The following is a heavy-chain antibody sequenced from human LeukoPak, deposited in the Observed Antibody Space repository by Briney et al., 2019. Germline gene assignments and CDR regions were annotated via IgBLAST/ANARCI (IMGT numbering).Heavy chain of an antibody. CDR1: GFTFSNYA. CDR2: ITGSGGNT. CDR3: AKWGDYDVLTGYYVSDY. Sequence: GGSLRLSCAASGFTFSNYAMSWVRQAPGKGLEWVSAITGSGGNTYYADSVKGRFTISRDNSKNTVFLQMNSLRTEDTAVYYCAKWGDYDVLTGYYVSDYWGQGTLVTVSS. D-gene: IGHD3-9*01. V-gene: IGHV3-23*01. J-gene: IGHJ4*02.